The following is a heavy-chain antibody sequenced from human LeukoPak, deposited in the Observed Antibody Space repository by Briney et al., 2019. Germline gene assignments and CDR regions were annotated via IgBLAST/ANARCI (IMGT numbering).Heavy chain of an antibody. CDR2: ISYDGSNK. CDR1: GFTFSSHG. J-gene: IGHJ4*02. Sequence: GRSLRLSCAASGFTFSSHGMHWVRQAPGKGLEWVAVISYDGSNKYYADSVKGRFTISRDNSKNTLYLQMNSLRAEDTAVYYCATYGDYGSYFDYWGQGTLVTVSS. V-gene: IGHV3-30*03. D-gene: IGHD4-17*01. CDR3: ATYGDYGSYFDY.